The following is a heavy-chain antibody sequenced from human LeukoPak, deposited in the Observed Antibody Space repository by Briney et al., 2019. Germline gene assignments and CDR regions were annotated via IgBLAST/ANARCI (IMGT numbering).Heavy chain of an antibody. Sequence: KPSETLSLTCAVYGGSFSGYYWSWIRQPPGKGLEWIGEINHSGSTNYNPSLKSRVTISVDTSKNQFSLKLSSVTAADTAVYYCAREKKRQPKWEPIDYWGQGTLVTVSS. J-gene: IGHJ4*02. V-gene: IGHV4-34*01. D-gene: IGHD1-26*01. CDR2: INHSGST. CDR1: GGSFSGYY. CDR3: AREKKRQPKWEPIDY.